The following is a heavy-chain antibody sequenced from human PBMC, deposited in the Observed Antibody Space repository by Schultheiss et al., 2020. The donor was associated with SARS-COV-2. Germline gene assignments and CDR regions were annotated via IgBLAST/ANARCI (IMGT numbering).Heavy chain of an antibody. V-gene: IGHV3-15*01. J-gene: IGHJ6*03. CDR3: TTVPYSGYDWVYYYMDV. CDR2: IKSKTDGGTT. D-gene: IGHD5-12*01. CDR1: GFTFSNAW. Sequence: GGSLRLSCAASGFTFSNAWMSWVRQAPGKGLEWVGRIKSKTDGGTTDYAAPVKGRFTISRDDSKNTLYLQMNSLKTEDTAVYYCTTVPYSGYDWVYYYMDVWGKGTTVTVSS.